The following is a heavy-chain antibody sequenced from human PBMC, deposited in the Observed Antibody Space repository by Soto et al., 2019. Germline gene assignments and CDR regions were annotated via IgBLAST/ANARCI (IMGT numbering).Heavy chain of an antibody. D-gene: IGHD3-3*01. CDR3: AQISSEFWREQKDAFDI. V-gene: IGHV3-9*01. J-gene: IGHJ3*02. Sequence: EVQLVESGGGLVQPGRSLRLSCAASGFTFDDYAMHWVRQAPGKGLEWVSGISWNSGSIGYADSVKGRFTISRDNAKNSLYLQMNSLRAEDTALYYCAQISSEFWREQKDAFDIWGQGTMVTVSS. CDR1: GFTFDDYA. CDR2: ISWNSGSI.